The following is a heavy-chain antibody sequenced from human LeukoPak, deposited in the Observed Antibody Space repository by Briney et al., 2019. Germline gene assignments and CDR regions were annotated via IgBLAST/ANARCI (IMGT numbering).Heavy chain of an antibody. CDR3: ARRKAYYYGSGNERFDP. Sequence: SETLSLTCTVSGGSISSSSYYWGWIRQPPGKGLEWIGSIYYSGSTYYNPSLKSRVTISVDTSKNQFSLKLSSVTAADTAVYYCARRKAYYYGSGNERFDPWGQATLVTVSS. CDR1: GGSISSSSYY. J-gene: IGHJ5*02. CDR2: IYYSGST. V-gene: IGHV4-39*01. D-gene: IGHD3-10*01.